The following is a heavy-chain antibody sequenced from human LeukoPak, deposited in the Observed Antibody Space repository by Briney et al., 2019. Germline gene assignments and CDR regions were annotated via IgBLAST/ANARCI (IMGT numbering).Heavy chain of an antibody. CDR2: IIPIFGTA. CDR1: GGTFSSYA. CDR3: GVVTQEAYYYTDV. Sequence: SVKVSCKASGGTFSSYAISWVRQAPGQGLEWMGGIIPIFGTANYAQKFQGRVTITADESTSTAYMELSSLRSEDTAVYYCGVVTQEAYYYTDVWGKGTTVTVSS. V-gene: IGHV1-69*01. D-gene: IGHD4-23*01. J-gene: IGHJ6*03.